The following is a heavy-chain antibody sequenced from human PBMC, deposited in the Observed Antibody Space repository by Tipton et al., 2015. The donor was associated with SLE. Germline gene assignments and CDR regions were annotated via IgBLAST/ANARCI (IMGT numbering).Heavy chain of an antibody. Sequence: GLVKPSQTLSLTCAISGDSVSSNSAAWNWIRQSPSRGLEWLGGTYYRSKWYNDYAVSVKSRITINPDTSKNQFSLQVNSVTPEDTAVFYCTGLGPAGDLGVVFDIWAPGTM. D-gene: IGHD2-2*01. CDR3: TGLGPAGDLGVVFDI. V-gene: IGHV6-1*01. J-gene: IGHJ3*02. CDR2: TYYRSKWYN. CDR1: GDSVSSNSAA.